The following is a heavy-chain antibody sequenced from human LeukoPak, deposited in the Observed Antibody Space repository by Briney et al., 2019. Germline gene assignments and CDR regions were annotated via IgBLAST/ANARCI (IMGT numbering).Heavy chain of an antibody. V-gene: IGHV4-59*12. Sequence: SETLSLTCTVSGGSISSYYWSWIRQPPGKGLEWIGYIYYSGSTNYNPSLKSRVTISVDTSKNQFSLQLSSVTPEDTALYYCARGGLVRGSIDGLIGFDIWGQGIMVTVSS. D-gene: IGHD3-10*01. CDR2: IYYSGST. J-gene: IGHJ3*02. CDR3: ARGGLVRGSIDGLIGFDI. CDR1: GGSISSYY.